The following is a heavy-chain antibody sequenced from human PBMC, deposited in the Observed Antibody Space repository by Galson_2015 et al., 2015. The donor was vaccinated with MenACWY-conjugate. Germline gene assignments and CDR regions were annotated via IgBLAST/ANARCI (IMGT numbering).Heavy chain of an antibody. CDR2: IYYSGST. J-gene: IGHJ5*02. V-gene: IGHV4-39*01. CDR1: GGSIHSDNYF. Sequence: ETLSLTCAVSGGSIHSDNYFWGWIRQPPGEGLEWIGSIYYSGSTYYNPSLKSRVTMSVDTSKNQFSLNLSSVTAADTAVYYCARLPRGITFVVVAPWGQGTLVTVSS. CDR3: ARLPRGITFVVVAP. D-gene: IGHD2/OR15-2a*01.